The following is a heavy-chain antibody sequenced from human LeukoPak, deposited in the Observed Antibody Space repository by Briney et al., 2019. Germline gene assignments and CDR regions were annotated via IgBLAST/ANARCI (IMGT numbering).Heavy chain of an antibody. V-gene: IGHV3-48*04. CDR2: NNTGTGNI. Sequence: PGRYLRLSCAASGFTFISTSIPWVRQAPGKGLEWLSYNNTGTGNIYYADSVKGRFTISRDNDKSSLNLQMSSLRAEDPAVYFCATTGNFYDMDVWGKGTTVTVSS. CDR3: ATTGNFYDMDV. D-gene: IGHD1-1*01. J-gene: IGHJ6*03. CDR1: GFTFISTS.